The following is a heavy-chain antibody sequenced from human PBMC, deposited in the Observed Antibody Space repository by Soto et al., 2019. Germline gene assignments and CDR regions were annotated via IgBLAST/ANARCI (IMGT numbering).Heavy chain of an antibody. V-gene: IGHV1-69*12. CDR1: GGTFSSYA. CDR2: IIPIFGTA. D-gene: IGHD6-25*01. Sequence: QVQLVQSGAEVKKPGSSVKVSCKASGGTFSSYAISWVRQAPGQGLEWMGGIIPIFGTANYAQKFQGRVTITADESTSTADMELSSLRAEDTDASYRASAVAARHPAGESYFDYWGQGTLVTVAS. CDR3: ASAVAARHPAGESYFDY. J-gene: IGHJ4*02.